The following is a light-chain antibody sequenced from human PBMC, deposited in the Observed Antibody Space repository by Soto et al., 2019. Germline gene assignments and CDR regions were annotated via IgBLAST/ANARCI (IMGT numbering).Light chain of an antibody. J-gene: IGKJ1*01. CDR3: QQYYNWPPWT. Sequence: EIVLAQSPGTLSLSPGERATLSCRASQSVTNSFLAWYQQKPGQAPRLLLYGASTRATGVPARFSGSGSGTDFTLTVSSLQSEDFAVYYCQQYYNWPPWTFGLGTKVEIK. CDR1: QSVTNS. V-gene: IGKV3-15*01. CDR2: GAS.